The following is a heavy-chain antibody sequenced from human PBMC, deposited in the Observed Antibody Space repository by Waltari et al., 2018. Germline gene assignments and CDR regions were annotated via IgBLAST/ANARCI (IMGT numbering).Heavy chain of an antibody. Sequence: QVQLQESGLGLVKPSETLSLTCAVSGGSISGYYWSWIRQPPGKGLEWIGYIGGGGGSTEYNPSLKSRVTISRDTSKNQFSLKLNSVTAADTAVYYCARVPREQPQDYWGQGVLVTVSS. CDR1: GGSISGYY. V-gene: IGHV4-59*12. CDR3: ARVPREQPQDY. J-gene: IGHJ4*02. CDR2: IGGGGGST. D-gene: IGHD1-1*01.